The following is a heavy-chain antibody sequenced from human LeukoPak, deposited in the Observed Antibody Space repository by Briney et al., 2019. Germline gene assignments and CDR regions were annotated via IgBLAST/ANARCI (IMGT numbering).Heavy chain of an antibody. CDR1: GYTFTSYA. Sequence: ASVKVSCKASGYTFTSYAMNWVRQAPGQGLEWMGWINPNSGGTNYAQKFQGRVTMTRDTSISTAYMELSSLRSEDTAVYYCATENVAVWSGYPYYYMDVWGKGTTVTVSS. J-gene: IGHJ6*03. D-gene: IGHD3-3*01. CDR3: ATENVAVWSGYPYYYMDV. CDR2: INPNSGGT. V-gene: IGHV1-2*02.